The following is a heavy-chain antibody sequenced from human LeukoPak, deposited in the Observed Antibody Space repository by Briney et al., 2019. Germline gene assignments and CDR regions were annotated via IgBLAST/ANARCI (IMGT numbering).Heavy chain of an antibody. CDR2: ISSSDSTI. CDR3: ARDATPYSGSYYYYYMDV. Sequence: GGSLRLSCAASGFTFSDYYMSWIRQAPGKGLEWVSYISSSDSTIYYADSVKGRFTISRDNAKNSLYLQMNSLRAEDTAVYYCARDATPYSGSYYYYYMDVWGKGTTVTVSS. J-gene: IGHJ6*03. CDR1: GFTFSDYY. D-gene: IGHD1-26*01. V-gene: IGHV3-11*01.